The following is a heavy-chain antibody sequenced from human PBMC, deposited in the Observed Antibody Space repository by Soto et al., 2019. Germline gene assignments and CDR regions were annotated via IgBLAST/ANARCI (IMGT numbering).Heavy chain of an antibody. D-gene: IGHD6-6*01. Sequence: HLQLQESGPGLVKPSETLSLTCSVSSASLSSSTYYLSWISQPPGRGPEWIVSIYYSGNTYYKPSLKSRVRISLDPSRNQFSLQLTSVTSVDTVVYYFASSSPINYWGTGILVTVSS. CDR2: IYYSGNT. CDR1: SASLSSSTYY. V-gene: IGHV4-39*01. CDR3: ASSSPINY. J-gene: IGHJ4*02.